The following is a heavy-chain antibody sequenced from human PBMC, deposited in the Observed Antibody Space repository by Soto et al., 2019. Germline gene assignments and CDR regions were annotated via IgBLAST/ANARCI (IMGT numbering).Heavy chain of an antibody. CDR3: ARGSMVRGQTPFEY. CDR2: VYYSGSA. D-gene: IGHD3-10*01. CDR1: VGSIRSYY. V-gene: IGHV4-59*01. Sequence: SETLSLTCNFSVGSIRSYYWNWIRHPPGKTLEWIGDVYYSGSANYNPSLKSRVTISVDMSRNQFSLKLNSVTAADTAVYYCARGSMVRGQTPFEYWGQGTLVIVSS. J-gene: IGHJ4*02.